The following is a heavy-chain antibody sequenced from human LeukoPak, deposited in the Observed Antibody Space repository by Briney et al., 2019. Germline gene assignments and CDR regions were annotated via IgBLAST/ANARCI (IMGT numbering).Heavy chain of an antibody. CDR3: AREGNTWLDP. J-gene: IGHJ5*02. V-gene: IGHV1-18*01. CDR1: GYTFTSYG. Sequence: ASVKVSCKASGYTFTSYGISWVRQAPGQGLEWMGWIKTYNGNTNYAQKFQGRATLTTDTSTRTAYMELRSLTSDDTAVYYCAREGNTWLDPWGQGALVTVSS. CDR2: IKTYNGNT.